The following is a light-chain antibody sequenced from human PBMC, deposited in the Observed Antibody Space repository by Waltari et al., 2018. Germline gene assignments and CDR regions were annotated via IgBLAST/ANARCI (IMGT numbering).Light chain of an antibody. V-gene: IGKV1-39*01. CDR2: AAS. J-gene: IGKJ4*01. CDR3: QQSYTMPLT. Sequence: DIQMTQSPSSLSASVGDRVTITGRASQSISNYLNWYQQKQGKAPKLLIYAASSLQSGVPSRYSGSGSGTDFTLTISSLQPEDSATYFCQQSYTMPLTFGGGTKVVIK. CDR1: QSISNY.